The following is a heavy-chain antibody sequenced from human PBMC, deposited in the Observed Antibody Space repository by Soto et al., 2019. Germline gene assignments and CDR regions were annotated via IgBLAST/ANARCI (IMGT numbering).Heavy chain of an antibody. D-gene: IGHD3-3*01. J-gene: IGHJ6*03. CDR3: ARVPYYDFWSGYLATKYYYYYYMDV. Sequence: ASVKVSCKSSGYTFTSYDINWVRQATGQGLEWMGWMNPNSGNTGYAQKFQGRVTMTRNTSISTAYMELSSLRSEDTAVYYCARVPYYDFWSGYLATKYYYYYYMDVWGQGTLVTVSS. V-gene: IGHV1-8*01. CDR1: GYTFTSYD. CDR2: MNPNSGNT.